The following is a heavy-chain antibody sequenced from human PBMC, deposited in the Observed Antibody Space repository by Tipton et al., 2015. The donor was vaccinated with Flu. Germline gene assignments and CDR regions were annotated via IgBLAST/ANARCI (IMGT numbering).Heavy chain of an antibody. CDR2: LNWNGGNS. D-gene: IGHD3-16*01. J-gene: IGHJ4*02. Sequence: SLRLSCAASGFALDDYAMSWVRQAPGKGLEWVSGLNWNGGNSGYADSVKGRFTISRDNAKNSLYLQMNSLRAEDTALYYCARRGAAITHYYDYWGQGTLVTVSS. V-gene: IGHV3-20*04. CDR1: GFALDDYA. CDR3: ARRGAAITHYYDY.